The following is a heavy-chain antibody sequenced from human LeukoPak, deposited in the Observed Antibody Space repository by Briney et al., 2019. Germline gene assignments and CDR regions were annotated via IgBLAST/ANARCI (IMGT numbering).Heavy chain of an antibody. CDR2: IYRGAST. V-gene: IGHV3-53*01. CDR3: AAGAHYSSSFY. CDR1: GFTVSSNY. D-gene: IGHD6-13*01. J-gene: IGHJ4*02. Sequence: GGSLRLSCAASGFTVSSNYMSWVRQAPGKGLEWVSVIYRGASTYYADSVKGRFTISRDNSKNTLDLQMNSLRAEDTAVYYCAAGAHYSSSFYWGQGTLVTVSS.